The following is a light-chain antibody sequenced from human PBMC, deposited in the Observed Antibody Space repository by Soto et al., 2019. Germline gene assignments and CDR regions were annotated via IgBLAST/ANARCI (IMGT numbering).Light chain of an antibody. J-gene: IGLJ2*01. V-gene: IGLV2-14*01. Sequence: QSVLTQPASVSGSPGQSITISCTGTSSDVGGHNSVSWYRQDPGKAPKLMIYDVSNRPSGVSDRFSGSKSGNTASLTISGLQTEDEADYYCSSYTRTDSRVFGGGTKVTVL. CDR3: SSYTRTDSRV. CDR1: SSDVGGHNS. CDR2: DVS.